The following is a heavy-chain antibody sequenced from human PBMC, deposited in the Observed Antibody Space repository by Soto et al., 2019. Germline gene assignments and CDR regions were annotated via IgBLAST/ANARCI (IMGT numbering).Heavy chain of an antibody. V-gene: IGHV3-33*01. CDR2: IWYDGSNK. Sequence: GSLRLSCTASGFTFSSYGMHWVRQAPGKGLEWVAVIWYDGSNKYYADSVKGRFTISRDNSKNTLYLQMNSLRAEDTAVYYCATGGYGDYRPIFAYWGQGTLVTVSS. CDR3: ATGGYGDYRPIFAY. CDR1: GFTFSSYG. J-gene: IGHJ4*02. D-gene: IGHD4-17*01.